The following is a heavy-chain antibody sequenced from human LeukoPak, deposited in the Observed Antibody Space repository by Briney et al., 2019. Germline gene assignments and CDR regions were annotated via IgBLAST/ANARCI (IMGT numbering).Heavy chain of an antibody. CDR2: IIPIFGTG. CDR1: GGTFSSYA. D-gene: IGHD3-3*01. CDR3: AREVGCTYYDFWSGYYTGNDAFDI. J-gene: IGHJ3*02. Sequence: SVKLSCKASGGTFSSYAISWVRQAPGQGLEWVGRIIPIFGTGNYAEKFQGRVTITTDESTSTAYMELSSLRSEDTAVYYCAREVGCTYYDFWSGYYTGNDAFDIWGQGTMVTVSS. V-gene: IGHV1-69*05.